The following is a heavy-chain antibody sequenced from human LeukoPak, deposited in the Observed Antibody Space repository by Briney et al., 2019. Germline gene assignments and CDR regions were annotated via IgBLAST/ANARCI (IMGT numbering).Heavy chain of an antibody. Sequence: GRSLRLLCAAYGITFSSYAMHWVREAPGKGLEWVAVISYDGSNKYYADSVKGRFTISRDNSKNTLYLQMNSLRAEDTAVYYCARGVAEQWLVQRWFDPWGQGTLVTVSS. V-gene: IGHV3-30*04. CDR2: ISYDGSNK. D-gene: IGHD6-19*01. CDR3: ARGVAEQWLVQRWFDP. J-gene: IGHJ5*02. CDR1: GITFSSYA.